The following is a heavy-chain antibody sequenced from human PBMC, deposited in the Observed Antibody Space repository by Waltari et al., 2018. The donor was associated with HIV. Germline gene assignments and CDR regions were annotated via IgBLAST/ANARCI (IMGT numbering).Heavy chain of an antibody. CDR1: GFSFRTPA. V-gene: IGHV3-73*01. CDR2: IRSEHSGYAT. D-gene: IGHD1-1*01. CDR3: ATQTVTTTNDYYDS. J-gene: IGHJ4*02. Sequence: EVQLVQSGGGWVRPGVCLKLAGAAYGFSFRTPATYSVRRASGAGLEWLSRIRSEHSGYATSYGASARYRFTVSRDDSKNTAYLEMDNLRAEDTAVYFCATQTVTTTNDYYDSWGQGTPVTVSS.